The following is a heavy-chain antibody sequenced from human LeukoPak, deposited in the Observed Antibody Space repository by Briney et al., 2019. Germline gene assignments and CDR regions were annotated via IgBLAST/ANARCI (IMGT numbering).Heavy chain of an antibody. J-gene: IGHJ3*02. Sequence: SVKVSCKASGGTFSSYAISWVRQAPGQGLEWMGRIIPILGIANYAQKFQGRVTITADKSTSTAYMELSSLRSEDTAVYYCARARVWGFDAFDIWGQGTMVTVSS. V-gene: IGHV1-69*04. CDR1: GGTFSSYA. D-gene: IGHD3-16*01. CDR3: ARARVWGFDAFDI. CDR2: IIPILGIA.